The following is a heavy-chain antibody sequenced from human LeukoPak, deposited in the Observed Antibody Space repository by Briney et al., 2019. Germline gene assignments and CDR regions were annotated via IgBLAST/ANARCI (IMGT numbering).Heavy chain of an antibody. CDR2: IVVGGGNT. CDR3: AAEIAVASGIVLDP. CDR1: GFTFTSSA. V-gene: IGHV1-58*02. Sequence: SVKVSCKASGFTFTSSAMQWVRQARGQRLEWIGWIVVGGGNTNYAQKFQERVTITRDMSTSTAYMELSSLRSEDTAVYYCAAEIAVASGIVLDPWGQGTLVTVSS. J-gene: IGHJ5*02. D-gene: IGHD6-19*01.